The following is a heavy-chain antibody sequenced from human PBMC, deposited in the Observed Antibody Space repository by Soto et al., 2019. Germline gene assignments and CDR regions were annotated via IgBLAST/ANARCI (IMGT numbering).Heavy chain of an antibody. Sequence: GGSLRLSCAASGFTFSSYSMNWVRQAPGKGLEWVSSISSSSSYIYYADSVKGRFTISRDNAKNSLYLQMNSLRAEDTAVYYCARVDVDTAMAPDYWGPGTLVTVYS. J-gene: IGHJ4*02. CDR2: ISSSSSYI. D-gene: IGHD5-18*01. CDR1: GFTFSSYS. CDR3: ARVDVDTAMAPDY. V-gene: IGHV3-21*01.